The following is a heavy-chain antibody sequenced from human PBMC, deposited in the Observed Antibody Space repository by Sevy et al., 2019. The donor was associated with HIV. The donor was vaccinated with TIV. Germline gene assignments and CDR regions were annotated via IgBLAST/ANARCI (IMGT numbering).Heavy chain of an antibody. CDR1: GFTFNTYW. J-gene: IGHJ4*02. V-gene: IGHV3-7*01. CDR3: ARLLWDVVVVPGTTPGQYFDY. Sequence: GGSLRLSCVASGFTFNTYWMTWVRQAPGKGLEWVANINPDGSDKDYVDSLKGRFTVSRDNAETSLYLHMNSLRVEDTAVYFCARLLWDVVVVPGTTPGQYFDYWGQGTLVTVSS. CDR2: INPDGSDK. D-gene: IGHD2-2*01.